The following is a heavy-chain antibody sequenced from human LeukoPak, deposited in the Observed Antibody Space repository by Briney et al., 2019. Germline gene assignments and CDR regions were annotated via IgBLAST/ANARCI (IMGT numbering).Heavy chain of an antibody. Sequence: PGGSLRLSCTASGFTVSSSYLSWVRQAPGKGLEWVPVIYSGGHIYYADAVKGRFAISRDTFKNILYLQMNSLRAEDTAVYYCASYDSSGYYHYFDYWGQGTLVTVSS. CDR3: ASYDSSGYYHYFDY. CDR2: IYSGGHI. J-gene: IGHJ4*02. V-gene: IGHV3-53*01. D-gene: IGHD3-22*01. CDR1: GFTVSSSY.